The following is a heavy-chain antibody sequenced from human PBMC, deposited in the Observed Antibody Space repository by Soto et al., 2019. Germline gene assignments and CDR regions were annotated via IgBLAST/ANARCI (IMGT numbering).Heavy chain of an antibody. CDR3: ARYYGSPYNWFDP. J-gene: IGHJ5*02. Sequence: SVKVCFKASGYTFTSYGISWVRQAPGQGLEWMGWISAYNGNTNYAQKLQGRVTMTTDTSTSTAYMELRSLRSDDTAVYYCARYYGSPYNWFDPWGQGTLVTVSS. CDR1: GYTFTSYG. D-gene: IGHD3-10*01. V-gene: IGHV1-18*01. CDR2: ISAYNGNT.